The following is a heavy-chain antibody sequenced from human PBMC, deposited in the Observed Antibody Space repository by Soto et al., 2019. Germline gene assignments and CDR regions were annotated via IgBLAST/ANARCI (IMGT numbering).Heavy chain of an antibody. Sequence: GGSLRLSCAASGFTFSSYGMHWVRQAPGKGLEWVAVIWYDGSNKYYADSVKGRFTISRDNSKNTLYLQMNSLRAEDTAVYYCAREASDDSPTQLGYWGQGTLVTVSS. CDR1: GFTFSSYG. D-gene: IGHD3-22*01. CDR3: AREASDDSPTQLGY. J-gene: IGHJ4*02. CDR2: IWYDGSNK. V-gene: IGHV3-33*01.